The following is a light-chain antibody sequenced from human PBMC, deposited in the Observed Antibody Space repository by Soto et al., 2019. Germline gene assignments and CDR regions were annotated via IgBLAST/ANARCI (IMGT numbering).Light chain of an antibody. J-gene: IGKJ4*01. Sequence: EIVLTQSPGTLSLSPGEGATLSCRASQSVSTNFFAWYQQKPGQAPRLLIYGASTRATGIPDRFSGSGSGTDFTLTISRLEPEDFAVYYCQQYDGNFGGGTRVEIK. CDR1: QSVSTNF. CDR2: GAS. V-gene: IGKV3-20*01. CDR3: QQYDGN.